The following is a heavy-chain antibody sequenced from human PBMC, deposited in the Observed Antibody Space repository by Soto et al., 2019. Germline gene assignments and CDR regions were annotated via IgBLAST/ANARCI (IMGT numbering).Heavy chain of an antibody. CDR1: GGSISSSSYY. CDR2: IYYSGST. CDR3: ARRLQYYYDSSGENPFDY. Sequence: SETLSLTCTVSGGSISSSSYYWGWIRQPPGKGLEWIGSIYYSGSTYYDPSLKSRVTISVDTSKNQFSLKLSSVTAADTAVYYCARRLQYYYDSSGENPFDYWGQGTLVTVSS. V-gene: IGHV4-39*01. D-gene: IGHD3-22*01. J-gene: IGHJ4*02.